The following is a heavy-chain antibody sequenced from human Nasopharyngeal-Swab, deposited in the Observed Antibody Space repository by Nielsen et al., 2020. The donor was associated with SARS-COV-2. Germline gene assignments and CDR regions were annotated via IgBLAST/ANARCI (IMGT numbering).Heavy chain of an antibody. V-gene: IGHV4-39*07. J-gene: IGHJ4*02. D-gene: IGHD1-26*01. CDR1: GGSITSRSYY. CDR2: IYSSGST. Sequence: SETLSLTCTVSGGSITSRSYYWVWIRQPPGKGLEWIGTIYSSGSTLYNPSLKTRVILSLGTSKNQFSLKLTSVTAADTAVYYCARGTVGVTFDYWGQGTLVTVSS. CDR3: ARGTVGVTFDY.